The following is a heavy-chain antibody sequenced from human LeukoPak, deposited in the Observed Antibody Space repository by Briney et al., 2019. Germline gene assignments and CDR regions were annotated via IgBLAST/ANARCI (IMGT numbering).Heavy chain of an antibody. J-gene: IGHJ6*02. D-gene: IGHD2-15*01. CDR3: AREGGSSGNMDV. CDR1: GYTFTSYA. V-gene: IGHV1-3*01. Sequence: ASVKVSCMASGYTFTSYAMHWVRQAPGQRLEWMGWINAGNGNTKYSQKFQGRVTITRDTSASTAYMELSSLRSEDTAVYYCAREGGSSGNMDVWGQGTTVTVSS. CDR2: INAGNGNT.